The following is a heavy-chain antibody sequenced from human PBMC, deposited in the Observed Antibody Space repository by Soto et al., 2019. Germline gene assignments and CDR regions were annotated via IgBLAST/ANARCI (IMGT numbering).Heavy chain of an antibody. CDR3: ARSQRYNYYGSGNRLYFDY. V-gene: IGHV3-64*01. CDR2: ISSNGGST. J-gene: IGHJ4*02. CDR1: GFTFSSYA. D-gene: IGHD3-10*01. Sequence: GGSLRLSCAASGFTFSSYAMHWVRQAPGKGLEYVSAISSNGGSTYYANSVKGRFTISRDNSKNTLYLQMGSLRAEDMAVYYCARSQRYNYYGSGNRLYFDYWGQGTLVTVSS.